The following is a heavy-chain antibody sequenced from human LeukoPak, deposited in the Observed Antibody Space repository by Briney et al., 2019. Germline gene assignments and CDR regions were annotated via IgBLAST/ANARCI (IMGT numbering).Heavy chain of an antibody. CDR3: AREVDAAAAYIWFDP. CDR2: IYYSGTT. V-gene: IGHV4-39*07. CDR1: GGSISSGSYY. D-gene: IGHD2-2*01. J-gene: IGHJ5*02. Sequence: IPSETLSLTCTVSGGSISSGSYYWVWIRQPPGKGLEWIGTIYYSGTTYYNPSLKSRVTISVDTSKNQFSLRLSSVTAADTAVYYCAREVDAAAAYIWFDPWGQGTLVTVSS.